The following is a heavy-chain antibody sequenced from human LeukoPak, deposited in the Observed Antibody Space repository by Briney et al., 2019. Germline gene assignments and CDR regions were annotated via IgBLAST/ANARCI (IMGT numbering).Heavy chain of an antibody. V-gene: IGHV3-30*18. J-gene: IGHJ4*02. Sequence: PGRSLRLSCAASGFTFSSYGMHWVRQAPGKGLEWVAVVSYDGTTKYYADSVKGRFTISRDNSKNTLYLQMNSLRAEDTAVYYCAKENDERYSSGWDFYYWGQGTLVTVSS. CDR3: AKENDERYSSGWDFYY. D-gene: IGHD6-19*01. CDR2: VSYDGTTK. CDR1: GFTFSSYG.